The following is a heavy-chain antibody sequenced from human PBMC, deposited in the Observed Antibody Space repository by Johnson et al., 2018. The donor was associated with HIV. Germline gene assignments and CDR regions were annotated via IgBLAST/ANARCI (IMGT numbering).Heavy chain of an antibody. CDR3: AIPYLYDSNIYH. D-gene: IGHD3-22*01. V-gene: IGHV3-30*14. J-gene: IGHJ3*01. CDR1: RFTFSSYD. Sequence: QVQLVESGGGVVQPGRSLRLSCAASRFTFSSYDMHWVRQAPGKGLEWVALISYDGSNKYYADSVKGRFTISRDNFKNALYLQMDSLRAEDTAVYYCAIPYLYDSNIYHWGQGTMVTVSS. CDR2: ISYDGSNK.